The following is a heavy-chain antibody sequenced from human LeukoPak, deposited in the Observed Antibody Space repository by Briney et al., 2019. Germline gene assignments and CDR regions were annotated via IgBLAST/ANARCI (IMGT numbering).Heavy chain of an antibody. CDR3: ARALGLEIDY. J-gene: IGHJ4*02. CDR2: IGSSSSSI. Sequence: PGGSLRLSCAASGFTFSSYSMNWVRQPPGKGLKWVSYIGSSSSSIYYADSVKGRFTISRDNAKNSLYLQMNSLRDEDTAVYYCARALGLEIDYWGQGTLVTVSS. V-gene: IGHV3-48*02. CDR1: GFTFSSYS. D-gene: IGHD3-3*01.